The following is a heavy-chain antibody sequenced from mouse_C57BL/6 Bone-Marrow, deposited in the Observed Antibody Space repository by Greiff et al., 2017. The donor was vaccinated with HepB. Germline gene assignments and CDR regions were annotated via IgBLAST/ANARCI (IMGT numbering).Heavy chain of an antibody. J-gene: IGHJ2*01. CDR2: INPSTGGT. D-gene: IGHD3-2*02. CDR1: GYSFTGYY. Sequence: VQLQQSGPELVKPGASVKISCKASGYSFTGYYMNWVKQSPEKSLEWIGEINPSTGGTTYNQKFKAKATLTVDKSSSTAYMQLKSLTSEDSAVYYCARGQLRLRHFDYWGQGTTLTVSS. V-gene: IGHV1-42*01. CDR3: ARGQLRLRHFDY.